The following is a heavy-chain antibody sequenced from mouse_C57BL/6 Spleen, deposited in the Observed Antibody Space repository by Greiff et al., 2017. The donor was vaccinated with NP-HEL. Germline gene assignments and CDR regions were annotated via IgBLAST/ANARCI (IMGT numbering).Heavy chain of an antibody. CDR1: GYTFTSYW. CDR2: IDPSDSYT. J-gene: IGHJ2*01. Sequence: LQQPGAELVRPGTSVKLSCKASGYTFTSYWLHWVKQRPGQGLAWIGVIDPSDSYTNYNQKFKGKATLTVDTSSSTAYMQLSSLTSEDSAVYYCARSRGFDYWGQGTTLTVSS. CDR3: ARSRGFDY. V-gene: IGHV1-59*01.